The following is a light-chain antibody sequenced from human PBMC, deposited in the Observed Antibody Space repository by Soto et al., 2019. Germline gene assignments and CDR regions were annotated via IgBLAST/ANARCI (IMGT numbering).Light chain of an antibody. CDR1: QSVRSSY. J-gene: IGKJ1*01. V-gene: IGKV3-20*01. CDR3: HQYDSTSSSWT. Sequence: DIVLTQSPGTLSLSPGGRATLSCRASQSVRSSYLAWYQQKPGQAPRLLIYAASSRATGIPDRFSGSGSGTDFTLTISRLESEDFAVYFCHQYDSTSSSWTFGQRTKVEFK. CDR2: AAS.